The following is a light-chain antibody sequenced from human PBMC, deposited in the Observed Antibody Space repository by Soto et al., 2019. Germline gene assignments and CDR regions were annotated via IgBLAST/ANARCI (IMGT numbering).Light chain of an antibody. CDR1: QGISNY. Sequence: DIQMTQSPSSLSASVGDRVTITCRARQGISNYLAWYQQKPGKVPKLLIYAASTLQSGVPSRFSGSGSGTDFTLPIRSLQPEDVATYYCQQYNSAPRTFGQGTKVEIK. CDR2: AAS. V-gene: IGKV1-27*01. J-gene: IGKJ1*01. CDR3: QQYNSAPRT.